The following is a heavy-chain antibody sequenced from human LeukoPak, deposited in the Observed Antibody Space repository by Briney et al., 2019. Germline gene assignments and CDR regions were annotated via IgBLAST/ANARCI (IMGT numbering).Heavy chain of an antibody. CDR2: ITFSGGST. Sequence: GGSLRLSCTASGFFFSNYAMNWVRQAPGKGLEWVSTITFSGGSTYYADSVKGRFTISRDNSKNTLYLQMNSVRAEDTAVYYCAKGCSGVGCYSGEGKWFGPWGQGTLVAVSS. V-gene: IGHV3-23*01. CDR3: AKGCSGVGCYSGEGKWFGP. CDR1: GFFFSNYA. J-gene: IGHJ5*02. D-gene: IGHD2-15*01.